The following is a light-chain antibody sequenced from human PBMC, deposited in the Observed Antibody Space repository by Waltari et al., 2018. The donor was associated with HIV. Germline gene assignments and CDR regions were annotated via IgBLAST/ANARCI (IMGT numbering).Light chain of an antibody. CDR1: RSNIGTNI. J-gene: IGLJ3*02. CDR2: SNN. Sequence: QSVLTQPPSASGTPGRGVTISCSGSRSNIGTNIFHWYQQFPGTAPKLLMYSNNQRPSGVPDRFSGSKSGTSDSLAISGLQSEDEADYYCAAWDDSLNGQVFGGGTKLTVL. CDR3: AAWDDSLNGQV. V-gene: IGLV1-44*01.